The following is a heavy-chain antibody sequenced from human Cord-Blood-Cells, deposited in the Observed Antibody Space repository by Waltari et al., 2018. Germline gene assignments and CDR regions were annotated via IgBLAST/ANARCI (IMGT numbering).Heavy chain of an antibody. J-gene: IGHJ3*02. CDR3: ARDHPGGSGSYYNAFDI. CDR1: GGTFSSYA. Sequence: QVQLVQSGAEVKKPGSSVKVYCKASGGTFSSYAISWVRQAPGQGLEWMGGIITIFGTANYAQKFQGRVTITADESTSTAYMELSSLRSEDTAVYYCARDHPGGSGSYYNAFDIWGQGTMVTVSS. CDR2: IITIFGTA. D-gene: IGHD3-10*01. V-gene: IGHV1-69*01.